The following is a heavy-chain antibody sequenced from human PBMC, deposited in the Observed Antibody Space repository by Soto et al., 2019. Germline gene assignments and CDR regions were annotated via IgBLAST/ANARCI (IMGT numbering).Heavy chain of an antibody. V-gene: IGHV1-8*01. J-gene: IGHJ6*03. CDR3: AKNADFFHYHMDV. Sequence: QVLLMQSGAEVRKPGASVTVSCEASGVTFGNYEINWVRQAPGQGLEWMGWMNPSSGNTGYAQKFQGRVTNTRITSTNTAYMELRSLTSEDTAVYYCAKNADFFHYHMDVWGEGTTVTVSS. CDR1: GVTFGNYE. CDR2: MNPSSGNT.